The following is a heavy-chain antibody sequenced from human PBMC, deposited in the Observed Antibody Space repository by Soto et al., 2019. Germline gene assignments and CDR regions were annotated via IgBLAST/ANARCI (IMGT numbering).Heavy chain of an antibody. D-gene: IGHD6-19*01. CDR2: IIPKFGTT. CDR3: ARASGRGWYNWFDP. V-gene: IGHV1-69*13. CDR1: VDTFRSHG. J-gene: IGHJ5*02. Sequence: GASVKVSCKASVDTFRSHGISWVRQAPGQGREYMGGIIPKFGTTHYAQKFRGRVTLTADESTSTAYMEVSSLRYEDTAVYYCARASGRGWYNWFDPWGQGTLVTVSS.